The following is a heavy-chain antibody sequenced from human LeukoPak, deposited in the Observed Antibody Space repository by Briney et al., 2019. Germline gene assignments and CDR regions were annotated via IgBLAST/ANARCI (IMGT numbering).Heavy chain of an antibody. CDR1: GGSISSYY. V-gene: IGHV4-59*08. CDR2: IYYSGST. CDR3: ASSYSSSYVRYYGMDV. J-gene: IGHJ6*02. Sequence: SETLSLTCTASGGSISSYYWSWIRQPPGKGLEWIGYIYYSGSTNYNPSLKSRVTISVDTSKNQFSLKLSSVTAADTAVYYCASSYSSSYVRYYGMDVWGQGTTVTVSS. D-gene: IGHD6-6*01.